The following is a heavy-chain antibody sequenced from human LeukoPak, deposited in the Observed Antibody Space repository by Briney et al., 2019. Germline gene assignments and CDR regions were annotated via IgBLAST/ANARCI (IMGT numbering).Heavy chain of an antibody. CDR3: AKGVSRDGYNLGY. D-gene: IGHD5-24*01. V-gene: IGHV3-21*04. CDR2: ISSGSSAI. J-gene: IGHJ4*02. Sequence: GGSLRLSCEASGFTFTTYSMTWVRQAPGKGLEWVSIISSGSSAIFSADALKGRFTISRDDAKNLLYLDMNSLRAEGTAVYYCAKGVSRDGYNLGYWGQGTLVTVSS. CDR1: GFTFTTYS.